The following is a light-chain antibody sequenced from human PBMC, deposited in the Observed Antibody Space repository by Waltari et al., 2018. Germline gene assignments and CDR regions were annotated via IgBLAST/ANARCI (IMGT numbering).Light chain of an antibody. CDR3: CSYAGSYTWV. CDR1: SSDVGGYNY. J-gene: IGLJ3*02. V-gene: IGLV2-11*01. CDR2: DVS. Sequence: QSALTQPRSVSGSPGQSVTISCPGTSSDVGGYNYVSWYQQHPGKAPKLIIYDVSKRPSGVPDRFSGSKSGNMASLTISGLQADIEADYYCCSYAGSYTWVFGGGTKLTVL.